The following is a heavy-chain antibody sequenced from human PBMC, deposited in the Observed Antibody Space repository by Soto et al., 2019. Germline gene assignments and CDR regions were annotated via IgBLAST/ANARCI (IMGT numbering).Heavy chain of an antibody. V-gene: IGHV3-21*01. CDR1: GFTFSSYS. D-gene: IGHD3-22*01. CDR2: ISSSSSYI. CDR3: ARDASDYYDSSGYPDY. J-gene: IGHJ4*02. Sequence: GGSLRLSCAASGFTFSSYSMNWVRQAPGKGLEWVSSISSSSSYIYYADSVKGRFTISRDNAKNSLYLQMNSLRAEDTAVYYCARDASDYYDSSGYPDYWGQGTLVTVSS.